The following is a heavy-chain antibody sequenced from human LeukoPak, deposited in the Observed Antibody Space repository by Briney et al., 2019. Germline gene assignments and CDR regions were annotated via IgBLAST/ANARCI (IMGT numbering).Heavy chain of an antibody. V-gene: IGHV3-30-3*01. J-gene: IGHJ3*02. CDR1: GFTFSRYA. Sequence: QPGRSLRLSCAASGFTFSRYAMHWVRQAPGKGLEWVAVISYDGSNEYYADSVKGRFTISRDNSKNTLYLQMNSLRPEDTAVYYCAREAEAFDIWGQGTMVTVSS. CDR2: ISYDGSNE. CDR3: AREAEAFDI.